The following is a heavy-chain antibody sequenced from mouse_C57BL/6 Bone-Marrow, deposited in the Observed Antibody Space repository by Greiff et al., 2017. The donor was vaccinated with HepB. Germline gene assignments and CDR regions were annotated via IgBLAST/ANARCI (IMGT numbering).Heavy chain of an antibody. CDR3: TVYYYGSSYVGDY. V-gene: IGHV6-3*01. CDR2: IRLKSDNYAT. D-gene: IGHD1-1*01. J-gene: IGHJ2*01. Sequence: DVHLVESGGGLVQPGGSMKLSCVASGFTFSNYWMNWVRQSPEKGLEWVAQIRLKSDNYATHYAESVKGRFTISRDDSKSSVYLQMNNLRAEDTGIYYCTVYYYGSSYVGDYWGQGTTLTVSS. CDR1: GFTFSNYW.